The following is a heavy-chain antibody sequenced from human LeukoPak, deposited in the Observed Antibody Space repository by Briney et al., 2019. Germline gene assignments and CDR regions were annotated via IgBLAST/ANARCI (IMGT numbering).Heavy chain of an antibody. CDR3: ARHKSGTTRDY. V-gene: IGHV4-59*08. J-gene: IGHJ4*02. CDR2: VHYSGST. Sequence: SKTLSLTCTVSGGSISNYKWSWIRQPPGKGLEWVGYVHYSGSTDYNPSLRSRVTISVDTSKNQFSLKMSSVTAADTAVYYCARHKSGTTRDYWGQGILVTVSS. CDR1: GGSISNYK. D-gene: IGHD1-1*01.